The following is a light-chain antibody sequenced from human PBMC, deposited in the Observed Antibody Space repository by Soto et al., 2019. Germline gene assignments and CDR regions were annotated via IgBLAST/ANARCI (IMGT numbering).Light chain of an antibody. Sequence: ENVLTQSPGRLSLSVGERATLSCRASQSVARNSIAWYQQPVGQPPRLLIYGASGRATGVPDKFSSSGSGTIFTLTIERVEAEDFAVYHCQQYATSPLTFGGGTTLEIK. J-gene: IGKJ4*01. CDR1: QSVARNS. CDR2: GAS. CDR3: QQYATSPLT. V-gene: IGKV3-20*01.